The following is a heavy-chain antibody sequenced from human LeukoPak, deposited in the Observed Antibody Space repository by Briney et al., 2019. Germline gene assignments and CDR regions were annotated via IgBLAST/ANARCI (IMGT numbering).Heavy chain of an antibody. CDR1: GFTFSSYA. J-gene: IGHJ4*02. Sequence: GGSLRLSCAASGFTFSSYAMSWVRQAPGKGLEWVSAISGSGGSTYYADSVKGRFTISRDNSKNTLYLQMDSLRAEDTAVYYCAKASSSWYKNYFDYWGQGTLVTVSS. V-gene: IGHV3-23*01. D-gene: IGHD6-13*01. CDR2: ISGSGGST. CDR3: AKASSSWYKNYFDY.